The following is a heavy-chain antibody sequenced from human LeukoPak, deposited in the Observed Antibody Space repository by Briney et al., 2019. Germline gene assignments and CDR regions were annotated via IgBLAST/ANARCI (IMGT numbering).Heavy chain of an antibody. CDR2: INHSGST. Sequence: SETLSLTCAVYGGSFSGYYWSWIRQPPGKGLEWIGEINHSGSTNYNPSLKGRVTISVDTSKNQFSLKLSSVTAADTAVYYCARRGYSYGYYFDYWGQGTLVTVSS. D-gene: IGHD5-18*01. CDR3: ARRGYSYGYYFDY. J-gene: IGHJ4*02. V-gene: IGHV4-34*01. CDR1: GGSFSGYY.